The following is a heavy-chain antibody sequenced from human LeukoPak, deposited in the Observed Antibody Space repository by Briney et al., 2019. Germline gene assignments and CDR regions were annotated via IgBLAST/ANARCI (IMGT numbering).Heavy chain of an antibody. CDR1: GFTFSNYA. CDR3: ARDGYCSGTRCYADALDI. CDR2: LSYDGSNT. V-gene: IGHV3-30-3*01. D-gene: IGHD2-2*03. Sequence: PGRSLRLSCAASGFTFSNYAMHWVRQAPGKGLEWVAGLSYDGSNTYYADSVKGRFTISRDNSKNTLYLEMNSLRAEDSAVYYCARDGYCSGTRCYADALDIWGPGTMVTVSS. J-gene: IGHJ3*02.